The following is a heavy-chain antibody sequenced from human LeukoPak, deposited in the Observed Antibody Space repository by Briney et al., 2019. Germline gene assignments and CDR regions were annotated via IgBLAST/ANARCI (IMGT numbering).Heavy chain of an antibody. J-gene: IGHJ4*02. CDR1: NGSISTYY. V-gene: IGHV4-59*08. D-gene: IGHD4-17*01. Sequence: SETLSLTCTVSNGSISTYYRSWIRQPPGKGLEWIGYIYHGGTTTYNPSFKRRVTISVDSSKNHFSLTLTSLTAADTALYYCARHGETLGCFDCWGPPAIVAVSS. CDR2: IYHGGTT. CDR3: ARHGETLGCFDC.